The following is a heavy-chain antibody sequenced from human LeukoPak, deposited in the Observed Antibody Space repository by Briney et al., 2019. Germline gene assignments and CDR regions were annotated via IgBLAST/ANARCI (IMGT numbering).Heavy chain of an antibody. V-gene: IGHV4-59*01. D-gene: IGHD5-24*01. J-gene: IGHJ4*02. Sequence: PSETLSLTCTVPGGSISSYYWSWIRQPPGKGLEWIGYIYYSGSTNYNPSLKSRVTISVDTSKNQFSLKLSSVTAADTAVYYCARDHKMYYFDYWGQGTLVTVSS. CDR1: GGSISSYY. CDR3: ARDHKMYYFDY. CDR2: IYYSGST.